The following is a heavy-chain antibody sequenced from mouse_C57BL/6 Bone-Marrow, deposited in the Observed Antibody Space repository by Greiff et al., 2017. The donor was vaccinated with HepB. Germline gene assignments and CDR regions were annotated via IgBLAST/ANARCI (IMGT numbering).Heavy chain of an antibody. D-gene: IGHD1-1*01. CDR1: GYTFTSYT. Sequence: VQLQQSGAELARPGASVKMSCKASGYTFTSYTMHWVKQRPGQGLEWIGYINPSSGYTKYNQKFKDKATLTADKSSSTAYMHLSSLTSEDSAVYYCARNYGSYYAMDYWGQGTSVTVSS. CDR3: ARNYGSYYAMDY. J-gene: IGHJ4*01. V-gene: IGHV1-4*01. CDR2: INPSSGYT.